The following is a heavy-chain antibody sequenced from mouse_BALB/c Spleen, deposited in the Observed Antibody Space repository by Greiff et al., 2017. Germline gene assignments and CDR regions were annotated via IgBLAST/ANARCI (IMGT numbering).Heavy chain of an antibody. Sequence: DVKLQESGGGLVQPGGSRKLSCAASGFTFSSFGMHWVRQAPEKGLEWVAYISSGSSTIYYADTVKGRFTISRDNPKNTLFLQMTSLRSEDTAMYYCARERGVLRPVWFAYWGQGTLVTVSA. V-gene: IGHV5-17*02. D-gene: IGHD2-4*01. CDR1: GFTFSSFG. CDR2: ISSGSSTI. CDR3: ARERGVLRPVWFAY. J-gene: IGHJ3*01.